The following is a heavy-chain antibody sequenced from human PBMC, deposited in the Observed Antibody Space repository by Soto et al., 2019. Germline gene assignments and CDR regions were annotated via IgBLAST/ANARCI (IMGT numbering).Heavy chain of an antibody. CDR1: GGSISSGGYY. V-gene: IGHV4-31*03. Sequence: PSETLSLTCTVSGGSISSGGYYWSWIRQHPGKGLEWIGYIYYSGSTYYNPSLKSRVTISVDTSKNQFSLKLSSVTAADTAVYYCARLHAHDNYYDSSGPRFEYWGQGTLVTVSS. CDR2: IYYSGST. CDR3: ARLHAHDNYYDSSGPRFEY. J-gene: IGHJ4*02. D-gene: IGHD3-22*01.